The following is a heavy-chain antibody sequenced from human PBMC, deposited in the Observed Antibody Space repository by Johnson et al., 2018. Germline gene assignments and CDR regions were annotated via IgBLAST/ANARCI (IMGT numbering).Heavy chain of an antibody. CDR3: ARGQHSGWSRNWFDP. CDR1: GFTFSSYA. D-gene: IGHD6-19*01. V-gene: IGHV3-30-3*01. J-gene: IGHJ5*02. Sequence: VQLVETGGGVVQPGRSLRLSCAASGFTFSSYAMHWVRQAPGKGLEWVAVISYDGSNEYYVYSVKGRFTLPRDSSKNTLYLKMSSLRAEDTAGFYGARGQHSGWSRNWFDPWGQGTLVTVSS. CDR2: ISYDGSNE.